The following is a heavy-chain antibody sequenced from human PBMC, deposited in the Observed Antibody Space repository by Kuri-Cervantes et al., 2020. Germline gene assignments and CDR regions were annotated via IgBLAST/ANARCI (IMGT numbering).Heavy chain of an antibody. J-gene: IGHJ5*02. V-gene: IGHV3-23*01. CDR3: ARAGRKTMIAILPGGGGWFDP. Sequence: GESLKISCAASGFTFSSYAMSWVRQAPGKGLEWVSAISGSGGSTYYADSVKGRFTISRDNAKNSLYLQMNSLRAEDTAVYYCARAGRKTMIAILPGGGGWFDPWGQGTLVTVSS. D-gene: IGHD3-22*01. CDR2: ISGSGGST. CDR1: GFTFSSYA.